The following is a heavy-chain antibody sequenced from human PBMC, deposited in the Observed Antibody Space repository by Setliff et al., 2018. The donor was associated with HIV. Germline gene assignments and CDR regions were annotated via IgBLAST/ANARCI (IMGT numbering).Heavy chain of an antibody. D-gene: IGHD3-22*01. V-gene: IGHV3-30-3*01. CDR3: ARVSGIVVVFWAFDI. J-gene: IGHJ3*02. CDR1: GFTFSSYA. Sequence: PGGSLRLSCAASGFTFSSYAMHWVRQAPGKGLEWVAVISYDGSNKYYADSVKGRFTISRDNSKNTLYLQMNSLRAEDTAVYYCARVSGIVVVFWAFDIWGQGTMVTVS. CDR2: ISYDGSNK.